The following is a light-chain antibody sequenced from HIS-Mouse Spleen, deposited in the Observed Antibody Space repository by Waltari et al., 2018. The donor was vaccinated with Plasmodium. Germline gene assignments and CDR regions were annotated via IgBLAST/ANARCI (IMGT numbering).Light chain of an antibody. J-gene: IGLJ2*01. V-gene: IGLV1-44*01. CDR3: AAWDDSLNGPV. CDR2: SNN. Sequence: QSVLTQPPSASGTPGQRVTISCSGSSSNIGSNTVNWYQQLPGTAPKLLIYSNNQRPSGVPDRFSCSKSGTSASLDISGLQSEDEADYYCAAWDDSLNGPVFGGGTKLTVL. CDR1: SSNIGSNT.